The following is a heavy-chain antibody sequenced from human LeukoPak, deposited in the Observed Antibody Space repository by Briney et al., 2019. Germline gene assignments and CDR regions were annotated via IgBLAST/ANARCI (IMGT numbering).Heavy chain of an antibody. V-gene: IGHV4-59*01. Sequence: SETLSLTCSVSGGSISSLYWSWIRQPPGKGLEWIGYIYYSGSTNYNPSLKSRVTISVDTSKNQFSLKLSSVTAADTAVYYCARVGTYGSGSYLSWLDYWGQGTLVTVSS. CDR2: IYYSGST. CDR3: ARVGTYGSGSYLSWLDY. D-gene: IGHD3-10*01. CDR1: GGSISSLY. J-gene: IGHJ4*02.